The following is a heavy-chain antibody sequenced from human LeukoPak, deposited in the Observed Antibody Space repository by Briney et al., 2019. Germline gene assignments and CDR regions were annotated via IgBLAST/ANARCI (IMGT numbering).Heavy chain of an antibody. CDR3: ARRKRLTVFGVKTVNCFAP. CDR2: IYYSGST. J-gene: IGHJ5*02. V-gene: IGHV4-39*07. CDR1: GGSISSSSYY. Sequence: SETLSLTCTVSGGSISSSSYYWGWIRQPPGKGLEWIGSIYYSGSTYYNPSLKSRVTISVDTSKNQFSLKLSSVTAADTAVYYCARRKRLTVFGVKTVNCFAPWGQGTLVTVSS. D-gene: IGHD3-3*01.